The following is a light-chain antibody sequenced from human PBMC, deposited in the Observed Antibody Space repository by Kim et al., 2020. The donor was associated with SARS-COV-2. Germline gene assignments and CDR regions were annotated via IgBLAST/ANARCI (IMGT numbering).Light chain of an antibody. CDR1: QSISIW. CDR3: QQYSSYWT. CDR2: KAS. V-gene: IGKV1-5*03. J-gene: IGKJ1*01. Sequence: DIQMTQSPSTLSASVGDRVTITCRASQSISIWLAWYQQKPGKAPNLPIYKASSLESGVPSRFSGSGSGTEFTLTISSLQPDDFATYYCQQYSSYWTFGQGTKVDIK.